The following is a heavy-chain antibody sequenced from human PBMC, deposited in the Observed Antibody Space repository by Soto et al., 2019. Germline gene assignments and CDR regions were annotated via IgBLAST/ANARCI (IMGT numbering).Heavy chain of an antibody. CDR3: ARADPYCSGGSCYYVWFDP. D-gene: IGHD2-15*01. CDR2: IYYSGST. J-gene: IGHJ5*02. Sequence: QVQLQESGPGLVKPSETLSLTCTVSGGSISSYYWNWFRQPPGKGLEWIGYIYYSGSTNYNPSLKGRFTISVDMPKNQFSLKLSSVTAADTAVYYCARADPYCSGGSCYYVWFDPWGQGTLVTVSS. V-gene: IGHV4-59*01. CDR1: GGSISSYY.